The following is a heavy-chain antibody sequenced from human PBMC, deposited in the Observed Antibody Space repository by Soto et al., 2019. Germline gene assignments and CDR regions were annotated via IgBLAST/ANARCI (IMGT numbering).Heavy chain of an antibody. D-gene: IGHD2-15*01. V-gene: IGHV1-69*06. CDR3: ARDRGDCSVGSCYFDY. CDR2: IIPIFGTA. CDR1: GGTFSSYA. J-gene: IGHJ4*02. Sequence: SVKVSCKASGGTFSSYAISWVRQAPGQGLEWMGGIIPIFGTANYAQKFQGRVTITADKSTSTAYMELSSLRSEDTAVYYCARDRGDCSVGSCYFDYLGQGTLVTVSS.